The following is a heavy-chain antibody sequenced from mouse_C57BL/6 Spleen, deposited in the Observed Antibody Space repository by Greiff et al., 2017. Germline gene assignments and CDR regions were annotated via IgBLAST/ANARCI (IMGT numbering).Heavy chain of an antibody. J-gene: IGHJ4*01. D-gene: IGHD4-1*02. CDR1: GYAFSSSW. CDR3: ARSQLDYYAMDY. CDR2: IYPGDGDT. Sequence: QVQLQQSGPELVKPGASVKISCKASGYAFSSSWMNWVKQRPGKGLEWIGRIYPGDGDTNYNGKFKGKATLTADKSSSTAYMQLSSLTSKDSAVYFCARSQLDYYAMDYWGQGTSVTVSS. V-gene: IGHV1-82*01.